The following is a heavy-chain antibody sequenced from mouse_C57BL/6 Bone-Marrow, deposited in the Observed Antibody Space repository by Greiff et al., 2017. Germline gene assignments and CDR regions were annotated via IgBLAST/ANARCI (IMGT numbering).Heavy chain of an antibody. Sequence: QVQLQQPGAELVKPGASVKLSCKASGYTFTSYWMHWVKQRPGRGLGWIGRIDPNSGGTKDNEKFKSKATLTVDKPSSTAYMQLSSLTSEDSAVYYCAREAVTMADVWCTGTTVTGSS. CDR2: IDPNSGGT. J-gene: IGHJ1*03. CDR3: AREAVTMADV. V-gene: IGHV1-72*01. D-gene: IGHD1-1*02. CDR1: GYTFTSYW.